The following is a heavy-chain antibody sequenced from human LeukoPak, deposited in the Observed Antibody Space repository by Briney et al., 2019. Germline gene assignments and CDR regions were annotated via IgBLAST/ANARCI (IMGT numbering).Heavy chain of an antibody. Sequence: GGSLRLSCAASGFTFSSYGMHWVRQAPGKGLEWVAVISYDGSNKYYADSVKGRFTISRDNSKNTLYLQMNSLRAEDTAVYYCAKSSGVSLRWNAFDIWGQGTMVTVSS. V-gene: IGHV3-30*18. D-gene: IGHD5/OR15-5a*01. J-gene: IGHJ3*02. CDR3: AKSSGVSLRWNAFDI. CDR2: ISYDGSNK. CDR1: GFTFSSYG.